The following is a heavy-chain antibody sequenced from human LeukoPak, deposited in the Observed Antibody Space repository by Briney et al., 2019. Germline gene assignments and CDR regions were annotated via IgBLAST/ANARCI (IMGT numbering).Heavy chain of an antibody. CDR3: ARERITMVRGVPNDAFDI. J-gene: IGHJ3*02. CDR1: GGSISSGSYY. D-gene: IGHD3-10*01. Sequence: SETLSLTCTVSGGSISSGSYYWRWIRQPAGKGLEWIARIYTSGSTNYNPSLKSRVTISVDTSKNQFSLKLSSVTAADTAVYYCARERITMVRGVPNDAFDIWGQGTMVTVSS. CDR2: IYTSGST. V-gene: IGHV4-61*02.